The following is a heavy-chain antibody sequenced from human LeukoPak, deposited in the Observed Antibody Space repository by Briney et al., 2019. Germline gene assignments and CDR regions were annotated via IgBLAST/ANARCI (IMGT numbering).Heavy chain of an antibody. J-gene: IGHJ2*01. D-gene: IGHD1-26*01. CDR1: GGPIGSGGYY. V-gene: IGHV4-31*03. CDR3: ARDNWGSYLGRHFDL. CDR2: IFHSGST. Sequence: SQTLSLTCTVSGGPIGSGGYYWSWIRQLPGKGLEWIGNIFHSGSTYYNPSLKSRFTISVDTSKNQFSLKLSSVTAADTAVYYCARDNWGSYLGRHFDLWGRGTLVTVSS.